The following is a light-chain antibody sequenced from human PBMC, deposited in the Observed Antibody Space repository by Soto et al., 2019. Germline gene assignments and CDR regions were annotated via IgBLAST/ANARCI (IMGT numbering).Light chain of an antibody. CDR1: TSNIGSNS. CDR3: AAWDDSLTGPV. V-gene: IGLV1-47*01. CDR2: RND. J-gene: IGLJ2*01. Sequence: QAVVTQPPSASGTPGQRVTMPCSGSTSNIGSNSVCWYQQLPGTAPKLLIYRNDQRPSGVPDRFSGSKSGTSASLAISGLRSEDEAEYYCAAWDDSLTGPVFGGGTKLTVL.